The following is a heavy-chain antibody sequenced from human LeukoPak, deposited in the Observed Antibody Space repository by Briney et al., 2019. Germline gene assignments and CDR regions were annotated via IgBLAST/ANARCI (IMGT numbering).Heavy chain of an antibody. J-gene: IGHJ5*02. V-gene: IGHV1-69*13. CDR3: ARGYDFWSGYYTFNWFDP. Sequence: SVKVSCKASGGTFSSYAISWVRQAPGQGLEWMGGIIPIFGTANYAQKFQGRVTITADESTSTAYMELSSLRSEDTAVYYCARGYDFWSGYYTFNWFDPWGQGTLVTVSS. D-gene: IGHD3-3*01. CDR1: GGTFSSYA. CDR2: IIPIFGTA.